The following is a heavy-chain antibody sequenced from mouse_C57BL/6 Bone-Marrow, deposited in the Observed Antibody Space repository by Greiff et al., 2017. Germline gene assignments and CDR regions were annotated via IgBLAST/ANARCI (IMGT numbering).Heavy chain of an antibody. J-gene: IGHJ3*01. Sequence: EVQLQQSGAELVRPGASVKLSCTASGFDIKDACMHWVKQRPGQGLEWIGWIDPENGDTDDASKFQGKATMTADTSSNTAYLQLSSLTSEDTAVYYFTTLLHGSGSEGFAYGGQGTLVTVSA. CDR2: IDPENGDT. CDR3: TTLLHGSGSEGFAY. V-gene: IGHV14-4*01. CDR1: GFDIKDAC. D-gene: IGHD1-1*01.